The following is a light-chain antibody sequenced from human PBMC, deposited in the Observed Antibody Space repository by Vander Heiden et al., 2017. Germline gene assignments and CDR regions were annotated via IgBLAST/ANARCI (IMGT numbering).Light chain of an antibody. CDR2: YDS. Sequence: SYVLTHPPSVSVVPGKTARITCGGNNIGSKSWHWYQQKPGQAPVLVIYYDSDRPSGIPERFSGSNSGNTATLTISRVEAGDQADYYCQVWDSSSDHPWVFGGGTKLTVL. J-gene: IGLJ3*02. V-gene: IGLV3-21*04. CDR3: QVWDSSSDHPWV. CDR1: NIGSKS.